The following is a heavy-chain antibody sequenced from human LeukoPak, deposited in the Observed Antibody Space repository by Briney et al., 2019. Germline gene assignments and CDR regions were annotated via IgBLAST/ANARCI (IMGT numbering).Heavy chain of an antibody. J-gene: IGHJ4*02. V-gene: IGHV4-39*01. CDR1: GASISSNNYF. CDR3: QSRYLEWLLDY. Sequence: SETLSLTCTVSGASISSNNYFWGWIRQPPGKGLEWIGSMYYNESTYYNPSLKSRVTISLDTSKNQCSLRLNSVTAADTAMYYCQSRYLEWLLDYWGQGTLVTVSS. D-gene: IGHD3-3*01. CDR2: MYYNEST.